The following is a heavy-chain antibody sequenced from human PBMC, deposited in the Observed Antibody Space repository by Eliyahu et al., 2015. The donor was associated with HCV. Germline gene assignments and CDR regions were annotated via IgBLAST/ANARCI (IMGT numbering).Heavy chain of an antibody. J-gene: IGHJ4*02. CDR2: IYYSGST. D-gene: IGHD6-13*01. CDR3: ARRSSWYYFDY. CDR1: GGSISSYY. V-gene: IGHV4-59*01. Sequence: QVXLQESGPGLVKPSETLSLTCXVSGGSISSYYWSWIRQPPGKGLEWIGYIYYSGSTNYNPSLKSRVTISVDTSKNQFSLKLSSVTAADTAVYYCARRSSWYYFDYWGQGTLVTVSS.